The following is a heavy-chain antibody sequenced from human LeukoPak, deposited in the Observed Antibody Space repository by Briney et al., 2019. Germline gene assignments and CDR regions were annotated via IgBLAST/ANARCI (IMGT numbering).Heavy chain of an antibody. CDR1: GFTFSSYS. CDR3: AREFEGAKSPYYFDY. Sequence: GGSLRLSCAASGFTFSSYSMNWVRQAPGKGLEWVSYISSSSSTIYYADSVKGRFTISRDNAKNSLYLQMNSLRAEDTAVYYCAREFEGAKSPYYFDYWGQGTLVTVSS. V-gene: IGHV3-48*01. D-gene: IGHD3-16*01. CDR2: ISSSSSTI. J-gene: IGHJ4*02.